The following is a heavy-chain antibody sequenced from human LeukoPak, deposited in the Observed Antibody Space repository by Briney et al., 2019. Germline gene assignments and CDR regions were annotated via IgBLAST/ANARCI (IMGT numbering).Heavy chain of an antibody. J-gene: IGHJ5*02. D-gene: IGHD3-10*01. CDR1: GFTFSSYA. Sequence: PGGSLRLSCAASGFTFSSYAMSWVRQAPGKGLEWVSAISGSGGSTYYADSVKGRFTISRDNSRNTLYLQMNSLRAEDTAVYYCAKGDGLPWFGELLYPDPWGQGTLVTVSS. V-gene: IGHV3-23*01. CDR2: ISGSGGST. CDR3: AKGDGLPWFGELLYPDP.